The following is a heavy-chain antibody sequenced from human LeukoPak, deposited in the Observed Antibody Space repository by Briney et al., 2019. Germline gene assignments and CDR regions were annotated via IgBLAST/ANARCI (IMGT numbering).Heavy chain of an antibody. CDR1: GYTFTSDD. J-gene: IGHJ5*02. V-gene: IGHV1-8*01. CDR3: ARVGVPAALNWFDP. CDR2: MNPNSGNT. Sequence: ASVKVSCKASGYTFTSDDINWVRQATGQGLEWMGWMNPNSGNTGYAQKFQGRVTMTRNTSISTAYMELSSLRSEDTAVYYCARVGVPAALNWFDPWGQGTLVTVSS. D-gene: IGHD2-2*01.